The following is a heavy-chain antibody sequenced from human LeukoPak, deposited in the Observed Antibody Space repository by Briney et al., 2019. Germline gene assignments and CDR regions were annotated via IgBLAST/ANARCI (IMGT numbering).Heavy chain of an antibody. Sequence: GGSLRLSCTASGFTFSSYAMRWVRRAPGRALEGVSAISGSGGSTYYADSVKGRFTISRDNSKNTLYLQMNSLRAEDTAVYYCAKDRKRGYSSSWYYFDYWGQGTLVTVSS. J-gene: IGHJ4*02. CDR3: AKDRKRGYSSSWYYFDY. CDR1: GFTFSSYA. CDR2: ISGSGGST. D-gene: IGHD6-13*01. V-gene: IGHV3-23*01.